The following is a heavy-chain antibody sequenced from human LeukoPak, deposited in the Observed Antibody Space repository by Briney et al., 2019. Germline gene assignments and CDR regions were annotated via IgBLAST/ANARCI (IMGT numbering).Heavy chain of an antibody. D-gene: IGHD3-10*01. V-gene: IGHV1-69*13. CDR2: IIPIFGTA. CDR3: ARDGSGSYYSETTYGYYMDV. J-gene: IGHJ6*03. CDR1: GGTFSSYA. Sequence: ASVKVSCKASGGTFSSYAISWVRQAPGQGLEWMGGIIPIFGTANYAQKFQGRVTITADESTSTAYMELSSLRSEDTAVYYCARDGSGSYYSETTYGYYMDVWGKGTTVTISS.